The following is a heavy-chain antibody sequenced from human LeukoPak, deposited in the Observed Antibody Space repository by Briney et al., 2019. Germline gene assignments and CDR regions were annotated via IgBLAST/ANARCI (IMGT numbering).Heavy chain of an antibody. V-gene: IGHV3-23*01. D-gene: IGHD6-19*01. CDR2: ISASGAST. Sequence: GGSLRLSCAASGFTFTTYAMTWVRQAPGKGLQWVSGISASGASTYYADSVKGRFTISRDTSKNTLYLQIDSLRSDDTAVYHCAKGASSGWLLYWFAPWGQGTLVTVTS. J-gene: IGHJ5*02. CDR3: AKGASSGWLLYWFAP. CDR1: GFTFTTYA.